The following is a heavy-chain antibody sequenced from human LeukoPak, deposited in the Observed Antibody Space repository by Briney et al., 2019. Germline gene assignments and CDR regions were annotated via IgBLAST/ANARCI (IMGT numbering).Heavy chain of an antibody. D-gene: IGHD3-22*01. J-gene: IGHJ1*01. CDR3: ARAPSEIGGYYPEYFRH. Sequence: KSGGSLRLSCAASGFTFSSYWMHWVRQAPGKGLVWVSRIKSDGSTNYAGSVKGRSTISRDNAKNTVSLQMNSLRAEDTGVYYCARAPSEIGGYYPEYFRHWGQGTLVTVSS. CDR2: IKSDGST. V-gene: IGHV3-74*01. CDR1: GFTFSSYW.